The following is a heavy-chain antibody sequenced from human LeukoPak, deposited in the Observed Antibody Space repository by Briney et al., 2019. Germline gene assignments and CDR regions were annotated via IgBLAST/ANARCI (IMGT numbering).Heavy chain of an antibody. Sequence: GGSLRLSCAASGFTFSNYWMNWVRQAPGKGLEWVANIKEDGGDKKYVDSVKGRFTISRDNAKNSLYLQMNSLRAEDTAVYYCARRNYFDYWGQGTLATVSS. CDR2: IKEDGGDK. CDR1: GFTFSNYW. CDR3: ARRNYFDY. J-gene: IGHJ4*02. V-gene: IGHV3-7*03.